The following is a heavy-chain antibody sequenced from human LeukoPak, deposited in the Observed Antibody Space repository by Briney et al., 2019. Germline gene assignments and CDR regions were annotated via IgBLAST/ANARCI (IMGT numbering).Heavy chain of an antibody. CDR3: AKAIMITFGGVIPPIDY. J-gene: IGHJ4*02. CDR2: ISGSGGST. CDR1: GFTFSSYA. V-gene: IGHV3-23*01. D-gene: IGHD3-16*01. Sequence: GGSLRLSCAASGFTFSSYAMSWVRQAPGKGLEWVSAISGSGGSTYYADSVKGRFTISRDNSKNTLYLQMNSLRAEDTAVYYCAKAIMITFGGVIPPIDYWGQGTLVTVSS.